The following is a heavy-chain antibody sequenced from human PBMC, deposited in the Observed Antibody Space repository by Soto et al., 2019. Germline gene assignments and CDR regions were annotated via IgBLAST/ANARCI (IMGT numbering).Heavy chain of an antibody. CDR3: TRETVAGITGLDY. Sequence: LRLSCAASGFNVGAFAVNWVRQAPGKGLEWVSGISVSDAFIYYADSVRGRFSISRDASENILYLQVNSLRVDDTALYYCTRETVAGITGLDYWGPGTLVTVSS. J-gene: IGHJ4*02. CDR1: GFNVGAFA. D-gene: IGHD1-20*01. CDR2: ISVSDAFI. V-gene: IGHV3-23*01.